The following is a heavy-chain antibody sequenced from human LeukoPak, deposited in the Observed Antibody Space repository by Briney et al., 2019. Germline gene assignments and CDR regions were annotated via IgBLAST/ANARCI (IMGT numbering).Heavy chain of an antibody. D-gene: IGHD2-2*01. CDR1: GFSLSTTGVG. Sequence: SGPTLVNPTQTLTLTFTFSGFSLSTTGVGVGWFRQPPGKALEWLALVYWNANKHYSPSLKNRLTITKDTSENQVVLTMTNMDPVDTATYYCAHRRPPLPTAEDWFVPWGQGILVSVSS. CDR2: VYWNANK. J-gene: IGHJ5*02. CDR3: AHRRPPLPTAEDWFVP. V-gene: IGHV2-5*01.